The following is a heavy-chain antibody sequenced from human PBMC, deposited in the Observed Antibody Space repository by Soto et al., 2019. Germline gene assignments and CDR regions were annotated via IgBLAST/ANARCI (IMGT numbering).Heavy chain of an antibody. CDR2: ISWNSGDK. D-gene: IGHD2-15*01. Sequence: PGGSLRLSCAASGFTFDDYAMHWVRQAPGKGPEWVSGISWNSGDKGYADSVKGRFTISRDNAKNSLYLQMNSLRAEDTALYYCAKSTCSGGSCHSGRFDPWGQGTLVTVSS. V-gene: IGHV3-9*01. CDR3: AKSTCSGGSCHSGRFDP. J-gene: IGHJ5*02. CDR1: GFTFDDYA.